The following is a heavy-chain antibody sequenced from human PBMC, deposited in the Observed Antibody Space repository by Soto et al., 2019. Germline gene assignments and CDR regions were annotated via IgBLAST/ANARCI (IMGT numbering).Heavy chain of an antibody. Sequence: SQTLSLTCAISGDSVSIKSAAWNGIRQCPSRGLEWLGRTYYRSKWYNDYAVSVKGRIIINPDTSKNHFSLQLNSVTPEDTAVYYCARDLGSYYSFDYWGQGTLVTVSS. CDR3: ARDLGSYYSFDY. V-gene: IGHV6-1*01. J-gene: IGHJ4*02. D-gene: IGHD1-26*01. CDR1: GDSVSIKSAA. CDR2: TYYRSKWYN.